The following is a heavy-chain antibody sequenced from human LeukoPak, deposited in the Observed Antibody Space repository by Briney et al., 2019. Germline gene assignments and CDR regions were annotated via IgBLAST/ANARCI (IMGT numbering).Heavy chain of an antibody. V-gene: IGHV4-34*01. CDR1: GGSLSGYY. Sequence: TSETLSLTCAVYGGSLSGYYWSWIRQPPGKGLEWIGEINHSGSTNYNPSLESRVTISVDTSKNQFSLKLSSVTAADTAVYYCARGRRYSSSWYSDYWGQGTLVTVSS. CDR3: ARGRRYSSSWYSDY. J-gene: IGHJ4*02. D-gene: IGHD6-13*01. CDR2: INHSGST.